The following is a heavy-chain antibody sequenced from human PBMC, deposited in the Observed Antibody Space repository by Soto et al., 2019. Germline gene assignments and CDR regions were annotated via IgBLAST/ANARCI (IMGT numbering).Heavy chain of an antibody. V-gene: IGHV3-33*01. J-gene: IGHJ6*02. CDR2: IWYDGSNK. D-gene: IGHD6-13*01. Sequence: GGSLRLSCAASGFTFSSYGMHWVRQAPGKGLEWVAVIWYDGSNKYYADSVKGRFTISRDNSKNTLYLQMNSLRAEDTAVYYWARDKGAAGINAGMDVWGQGTTVTVSS. CDR1: GFTFSSYG. CDR3: ARDKGAAGINAGMDV.